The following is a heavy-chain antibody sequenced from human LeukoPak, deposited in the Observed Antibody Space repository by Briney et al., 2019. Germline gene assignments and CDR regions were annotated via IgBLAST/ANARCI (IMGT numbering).Heavy chain of an antibody. J-gene: IGHJ4*02. V-gene: IGHV3-11*04. D-gene: IGHD3-22*01. Sequence: RGSLRLSCATSGFTFSDYYMSWIRQAPGKGLEWVSYISNGAGTIYYADSVKGRFTISRDNAKNSLFLQMDSPRVEDTAVYYCARLSSGYYQQLATFDYWGQGILVTDAS. CDR1: GFTFSDYY. CDR2: ISNGAGTI. CDR3: ARLSSGYYQQLATFDY.